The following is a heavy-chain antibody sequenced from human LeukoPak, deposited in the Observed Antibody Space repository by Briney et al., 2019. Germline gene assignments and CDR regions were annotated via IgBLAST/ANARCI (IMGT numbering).Heavy chain of an antibody. J-gene: IGHJ4*02. CDR3: ARERWGYSYGYGTYYFDY. Sequence: SETLSLTCIVSGGSISSYYWSWIRQPAGKGLEWIGRIYTSGSTNYNPSLKSRVTMSVDTSKNQFSPKLSSVTAADTAVYYCARERWGYSYGYGTYYFDYWGQGTLVTVSS. CDR1: GGSISSYY. V-gene: IGHV4-4*07. D-gene: IGHD5-18*01. CDR2: IYTSGST.